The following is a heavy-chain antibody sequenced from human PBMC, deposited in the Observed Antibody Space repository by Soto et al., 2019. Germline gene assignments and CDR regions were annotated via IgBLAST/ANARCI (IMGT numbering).Heavy chain of an antibody. CDR3: AKGTYSGRLDH. J-gene: IGHJ4*02. V-gene: IGHV3-30*18. Sequence: QVQLVESGGGVVQPGRSLRLSCAASGFTFSSYGMHWVRQAPGKGLEGVAVISYDGSNKYYADSVKGRFTISRDNSKNTLYLQMNSLRAEDTAVYYCAKGTYSGRLDHWGQGTLVTVSS. CDR2: ISYDGSNK. CDR1: GFTFSSYG. D-gene: IGHD2-15*01.